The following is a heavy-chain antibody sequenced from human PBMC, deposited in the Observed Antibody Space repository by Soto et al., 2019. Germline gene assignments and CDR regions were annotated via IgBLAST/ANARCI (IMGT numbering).Heavy chain of an antibody. V-gene: IGHV1-18*01. Sequence: QVQLVQSGPEVKKPGASVKVSCKASGYSFSTYNISWVRQAPVQGLEWMGRISTYNGNTDYAQKFQVRLVMTTETSTTTAYMELTSLTSDDAAVYYCARTSVVNSLDYWGQGTLVSVSS. CDR2: ISTYNGNT. CDR1: GYSFSTYN. D-gene: IGHD4-17*01. J-gene: IGHJ4*02. CDR3: ARTSVVNSLDY.